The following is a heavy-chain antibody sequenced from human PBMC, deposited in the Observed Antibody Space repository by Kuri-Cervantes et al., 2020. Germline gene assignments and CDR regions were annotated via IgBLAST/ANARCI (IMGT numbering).Heavy chain of an antibody. CDR2: IFYSGST. V-gene: IGHV4-31*03. J-gene: IGHJ5*02. Sequence: SETLSLTCTVSGASISSVDYYWSWIRQHPGKGLEWIGYIFYSGSTYYTPSLQNRLTISLGRSKNQFSLKLSSVTAADTAVYYCASLFGELLYGWFDPWGQGTLVTVSS. CDR1: GASISSVDYY. CDR3: ASLFGELLYGWFDP. D-gene: IGHD3-10*02.